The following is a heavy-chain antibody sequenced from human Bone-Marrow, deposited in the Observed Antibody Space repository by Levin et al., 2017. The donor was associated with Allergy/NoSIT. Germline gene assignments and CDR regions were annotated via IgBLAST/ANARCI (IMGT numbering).Heavy chain of an antibody. CDR3: ARSQGRSGWSYYYYGMDV. Sequence: KAGGSLRLSCRGSGFDFNTHDMNWVRQAPGQGLEWVSSISGNSHYVYYADSVKGRFSISRDNAKNSMFLHMNSLRVEDTAVYYCARSQGRSGWSYYYYGMDVWGRGTTLTVSS. V-gene: IGHV3-21*06. D-gene: IGHD6-19*01. CDR1: GFDFNTHD. CDR2: ISGNSHYV. J-gene: IGHJ6*02.